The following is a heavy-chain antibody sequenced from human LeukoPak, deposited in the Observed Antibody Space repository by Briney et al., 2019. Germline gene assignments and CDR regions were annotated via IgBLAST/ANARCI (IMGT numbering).Heavy chain of an antibody. V-gene: IGHV3-74*01. J-gene: IGHJ4*02. CDR2: INSDGSST. Sequence: PGGSLRLSCAASGFTFSSYWMHWVRQAPGKGLVWVSRINSDGSSTSYADSVKGRFTISRDNAKNTLYLQMNSLRAEDTAVYYCATNSGSYLDLGYWGQGTLVTVSS. CDR1: GFTFSSYW. CDR3: ATNSGSYLDLGY. D-gene: IGHD1-26*01.